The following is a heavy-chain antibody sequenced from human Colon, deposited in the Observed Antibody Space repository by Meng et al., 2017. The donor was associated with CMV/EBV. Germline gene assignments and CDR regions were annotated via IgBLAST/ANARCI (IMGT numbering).Heavy chain of an antibody. Sequence: GESLKISCAVSGFTFSDYNMDWVRQAPGKGLEWVATVTTTSLYSHYADSVKGRFTISRDNAKNSLYLQMDSLRAEDTAVYYCARDQSKGPTNGNYDDYFDYWGLGTLVTVSS. CDR3: ARDQSKGPTNGNYDDYFDY. J-gene: IGHJ4*02. V-gene: IGHV3-21*01. CDR2: VTTTSLYS. CDR1: GFTFSDYN. D-gene: IGHD1-7*01.